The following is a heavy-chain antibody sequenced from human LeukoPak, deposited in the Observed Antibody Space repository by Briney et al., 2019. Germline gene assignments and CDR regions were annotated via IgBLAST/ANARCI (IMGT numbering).Heavy chain of an antibody. J-gene: IGHJ6*03. Sequence: GASVKVSCKASGGTFSSYAISWVRQAPGQGLEWMGGIIPIFGTANYAQKFQGRVTITADKSTSTAYMELSSLRSEDTAVYYCARVVDFYYYMDVWGKGTTVTVSS. CDR2: IIPIFGTA. D-gene: IGHD2-21*01. V-gene: IGHV1-69*06. CDR1: GGTFSSYA. CDR3: ARVVDFYYYMDV.